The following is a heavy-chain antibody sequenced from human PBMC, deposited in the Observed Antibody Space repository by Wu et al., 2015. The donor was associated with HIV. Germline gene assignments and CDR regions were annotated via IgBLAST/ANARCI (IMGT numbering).Heavy chain of an antibody. CDR2: IIPIFGTA. J-gene: IGHJ3*02. CDR1: GGTFSSFS. Sequence: VQLVQSGAEMKKPGSSVKLSCKASGGTFSSFSINWVRQAPGQGLEWMGRIIPIFGTANYAQKFQGRVTITADESTSTAYMELSSLRSEDTAVYYCARDQYYYGSGTPGTFDIWGQGTMVTVSS. D-gene: IGHD3-10*01. V-gene: IGHV1-69*15. CDR3: ARDQYYYGSGTPGTFDI.